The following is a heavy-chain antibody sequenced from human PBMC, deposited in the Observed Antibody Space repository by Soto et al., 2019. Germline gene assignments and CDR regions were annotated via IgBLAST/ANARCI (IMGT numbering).Heavy chain of an antibody. J-gene: IGHJ6*02. CDR1: GFTVSTNY. D-gene: IGHD3-10*01. CDR3: AGVVLGVQYGMDV. Sequence: GGSLGLAGAASGFTVSTNYMNWGRQAPGKGLEWVSVIYTGGNTYYADSVKGRFTISRDNSKNTLYLQMNSMRAEDTAVYYCAGVVLGVQYGMDVRGQGTTVTV. CDR2: IYTGGNT. V-gene: IGHV3-53*01.